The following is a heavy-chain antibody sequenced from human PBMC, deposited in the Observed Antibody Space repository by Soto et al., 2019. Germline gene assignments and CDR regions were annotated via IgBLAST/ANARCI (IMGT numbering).Heavy chain of an antibody. Sequence: GGSLRLSCAASGFTFSSYGMHWVRQAPGKGLEWVAVISYDGSNKYYADSVKGRFTISRDNSKNTLYLQMNSLRAEDTAVYYCETAAEAHLPWFDPWGQGTLVTVSS. CDR3: ETAAEAHLPWFDP. V-gene: IGHV3-30*03. D-gene: IGHD6-13*01. CDR1: GFTFSSYG. J-gene: IGHJ5*02. CDR2: ISYDGSNK.